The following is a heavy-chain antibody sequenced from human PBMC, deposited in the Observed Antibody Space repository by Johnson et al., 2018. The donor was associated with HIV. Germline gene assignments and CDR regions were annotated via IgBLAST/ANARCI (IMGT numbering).Heavy chain of an antibody. CDR3: AREGSTVVTSAFDI. V-gene: IGHV3-30*14. Sequence: QVQLVESGGGVVQPGRSLRLSCAASGLTFSSYAMHWVRQAPGKGLEWVAVISYDGSNKYYADSVKGRFTISRDNSKNTLYLQMNSLRAEDTAVYYCAREGSTVVTSAFDIWGQGTMVTVSS. CDR2: ISYDGSNK. J-gene: IGHJ3*02. D-gene: IGHD4-23*01. CDR1: GLTFSSYA.